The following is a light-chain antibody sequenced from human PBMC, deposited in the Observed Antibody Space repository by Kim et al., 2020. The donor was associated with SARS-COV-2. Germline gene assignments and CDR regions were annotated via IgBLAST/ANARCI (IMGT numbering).Light chain of an antibody. CDR3: QQRNTWPLT. Sequence: LSPGERATLSCRASQSVNSYLAWYQQKPGQPPRLLIYDTSNRATGIPARFSGSGSGTDFTLTISSLEPEDFAVYYCQQRNTWPLTFGGGTKVDIK. CDR2: DTS. CDR1: QSVNSY. V-gene: IGKV3-11*01. J-gene: IGKJ4*01.